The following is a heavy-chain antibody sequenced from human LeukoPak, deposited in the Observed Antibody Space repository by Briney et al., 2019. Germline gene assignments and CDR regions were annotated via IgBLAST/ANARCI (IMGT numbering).Heavy chain of an antibody. J-gene: IGHJ5*02. V-gene: IGHV4-34*01. Sequence: SETLSLTCAVYGGSFSGYYWSWIRQPPGKGLEWIGEINHSGSTNYNPSLKSRVTISVDTSKNQFSLKLSSVTAADTAVYYCARSGYYGSGSYYPRNRFDPWGQGTLVTVSS. D-gene: IGHD3-10*01. CDR2: INHSGST. CDR1: GGSFSGYY. CDR3: ARSGYYGSGSYYPRNRFDP.